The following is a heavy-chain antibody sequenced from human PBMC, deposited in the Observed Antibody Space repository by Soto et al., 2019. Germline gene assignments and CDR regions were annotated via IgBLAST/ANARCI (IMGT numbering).Heavy chain of an antibody. CDR1: GFTIGSYS. J-gene: IGHJ6*02. D-gene: IGHD4-4*01. CDR3: ARVQGYRKGLAPHRHYGMDV. V-gene: IGHV3-21*04. Sequence: WGTLRLTCAASGFTIGSYSMNWVRQAPREGLQWVSSIIYRSGCIYYTASVKSRVTISGDKAKNSLSLKLNCLTAEDTAVYYCARVQGYRKGLAPHRHYGMDVWGQGTTVTVSS. CDR2: IIYRSGCI.